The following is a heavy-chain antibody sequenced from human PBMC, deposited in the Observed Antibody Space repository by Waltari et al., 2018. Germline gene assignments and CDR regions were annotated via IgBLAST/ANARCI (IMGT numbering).Heavy chain of an antibody. CDR3: ARVAQQLVKV. Sequence: QLQLQESGPGLVKPSETLSLTCTVSGGSIRSSSYYWGWIRQPPGKGLEWIGSIYYSGSTYYNPSLKSRVTISVDTSKNQFSLKLSSVTAADTAVYYCARVAQQLVKVWGQGTLVTVSS. V-gene: IGHV4-39*07. D-gene: IGHD6-13*01. J-gene: IGHJ4*02. CDR1: GGSIRSSSYY. CDR2: IYYSGST.